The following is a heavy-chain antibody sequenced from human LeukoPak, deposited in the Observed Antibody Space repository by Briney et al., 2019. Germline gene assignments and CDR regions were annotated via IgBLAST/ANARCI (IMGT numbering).Heavy chain of an antibody. D-gene: IGHD2-15*01. CDR2: IRYDGSNK. V-gene: IGHV3-30*02. Sequence: PGGSLRPSCAASGFTFSSYGMHWVRQAPGKGLEWVAFIRYDGSNKYYADSVKGRFTISRDNSKNTLYLQMNSLRAEDTAVYYCAKDSADIVVVVAATPPNQMNYYYYYYMDVWGKGTTVTVSS. CDR1: GFTFSSYG. J-gene: IGHJ6*03. CDR3: AKDSADIVVVVAATPPNQMNYYYYYYMDV.